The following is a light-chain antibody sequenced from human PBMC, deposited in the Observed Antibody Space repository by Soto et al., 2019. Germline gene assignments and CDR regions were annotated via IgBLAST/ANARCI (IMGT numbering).Light chain of an antibody. V-gene: IGKV3-11*01. J-gene: IGKJ5*01. Sequence: DILMTQSPATLSVSPGERATLSCRASQSVSSNLAWYQQKPGQAPRLLVSDASTRATGIPVRFSGSGSGTDFTLTISSLEPEDFGVYYCQQRSNWPRTFGQVTRLEIK. CDR2: DAS. CDR3: QQRSNWPRT. CDR1: QSVSSN.